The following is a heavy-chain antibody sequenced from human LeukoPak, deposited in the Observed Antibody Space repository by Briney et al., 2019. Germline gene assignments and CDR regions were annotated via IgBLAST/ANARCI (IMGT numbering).Heavy chain of an antibody. CDR1: GYTFTGYY. D-gene: IGHD2-8*01. Sequence: ASVKVSCKASGYTFTGYYMHWVRQAPGQGLEWMGWINPNSGGTNYAQKFQGRVTMTRDTSISTAYMELRSLRSDDTAVYYCARDYVLMAGTFDSWGQGTLVTVSS. V-gene: IGHV1-2*02. J-gene: IGHJ4*02. CDR3: ARDYVLMAGTFDS. CDR2: INPNSGGT.